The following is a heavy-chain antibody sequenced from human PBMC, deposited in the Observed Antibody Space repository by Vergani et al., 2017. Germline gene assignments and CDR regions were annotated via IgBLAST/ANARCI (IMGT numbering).Heavy chain of an antibody. CDR2: IIPIFGTA. D-gene: IGHD3-22*01. Sequence: QVQLVQSGAEVKKPGSSVKVSCKASGGTFSSYAISWVRQAPGQGLEWMGGIIPIFGTANYAQKFQGRVTITADESTSTAYMELSSLRSEDTAVYYCAGEVVCYYDSSGYCYYFDYWGQGTLVTVSS. V-gene: IGHV1-69*01. CDR3: AGEVVCYYDSSGYCYYFDY. J-gene: IGHJ4*02. CDR1: GGTFSSYA.